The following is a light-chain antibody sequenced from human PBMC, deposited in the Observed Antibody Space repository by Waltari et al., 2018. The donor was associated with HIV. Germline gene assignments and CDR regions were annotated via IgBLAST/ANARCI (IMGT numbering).Light chain of an antibody. Sequence: QSELTQPPSVSAAPGQRVTISRTGSSSNIGAGHDVHWYQQVPGSFSNGVIYGNSNRPSGGPDRVCGSKSGSSAFLVITGLQSEDEADYYCQSYDSNLSGLFGGGTKVTVL. CDR1: SSNIGAGHD. CDR2: GNS. CDR3: QSYDSNLSGL. J-gene: IGLJ2*01. V-gene: IGLV1-40*01.